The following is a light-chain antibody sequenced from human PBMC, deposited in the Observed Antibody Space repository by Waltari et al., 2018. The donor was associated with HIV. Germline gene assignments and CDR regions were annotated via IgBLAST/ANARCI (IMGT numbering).Light chain of an antibody. V-gene: IGLV2-14*01. CDR3: SSYSNAANVV. CDR1: TSDIGGYNF. Sequence: QSALAQPASVSGSPGQSITMSCTGTTSDIGGYNFVSWYQQHPGKVPKVLIYEVSNRPSGVSTRFSGSKSGNTASLTISGLQTEDEADYYCSSYSNAANVVFGGGTKLTVL. J-gene: IGLJ2*01. CDR2: EVS.